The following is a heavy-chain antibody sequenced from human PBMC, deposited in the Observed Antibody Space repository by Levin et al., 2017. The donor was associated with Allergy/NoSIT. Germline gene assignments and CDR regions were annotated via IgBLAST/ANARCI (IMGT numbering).Heavy chain of an antibody. Sequence: SETLSLTCAASNYSGKSFFYWGWIRQSPTKGLEWIASIFQSGRAYYAPSLKSRLTVSTDTAKSHLSLKLRSVTAADTATYYCARDGRWGQGILVTVSS. CDR1: NYSGKSFFY. V-gene: IGHV4-38-2*02. J-gene: IGHJ4*02. CDR2: IFQSGRA. CDR3: ARDGR. D-gene: IGHD2-15*01.